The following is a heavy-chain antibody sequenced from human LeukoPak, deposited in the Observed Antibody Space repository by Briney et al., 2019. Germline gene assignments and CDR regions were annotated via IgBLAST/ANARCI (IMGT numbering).Heavy chain of an antibody. J-gene: IGHJ2*01. CDR1: GDSISSGSDY. D-gene: IGHD3-22*01. V-gene: IGHV4-61*01. Sequence: SETLSLTCTVSGDSISSGSDYWSWIRQPPGRGLEWIGSMYYGGSTNYNPSLKSRATISEDTSKKQFSLKLSSVTAADTAVYYCARAGYDTSGFWYFDLWGRGTLVTVSS. CDR3: ARAGYDTSGFWYFDL. CDR2: MYYGGST.